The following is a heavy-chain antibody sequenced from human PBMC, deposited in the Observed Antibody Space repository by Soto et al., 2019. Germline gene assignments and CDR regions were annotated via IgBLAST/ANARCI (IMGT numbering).Heavy chain of an antibody. V-gene: IGHV1-3*01. CDR2: INAGNGNT. Sequence: QVQLVQSGAEVKKPGASVKVSCKASGYTFTSYAMHWVRQAPGQRLEWMGWINAGNGNTKYSQKFQGRVTITRDTSASTAYMELSSLRSEDTAVYYCARSVDTAMVFVFDYWGQGTLLTVSS. D-gene: IGHD5-18*01. CDR1: GYTFTSYA. CDR3: ARSVDTAMVFVFDY. J-gene: IGHJ4*02.